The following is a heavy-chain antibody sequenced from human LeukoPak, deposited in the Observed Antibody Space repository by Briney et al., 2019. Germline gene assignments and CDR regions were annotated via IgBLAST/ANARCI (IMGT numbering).Heavy chain of an antibody. CDR2: ISGSGGST. CDR1: GFTFSSYA. J-gene: IGHJ3*02. CDR3: ARGDIVVVPAAIGEDAFDI. V-gene: IGHV3-23*01. D-gene: IGHD2-2*01. Sequence: GGSLRLSCAASGFTFSSYAMSWVRQAPGKGLEWVSAISGSGGSTYYADSVKGRFTISRDNSKNTLYLQMNSLRSDDTAVYYCARGDIVVVPAAIGEDAFDIWGQGTMVTVSS.